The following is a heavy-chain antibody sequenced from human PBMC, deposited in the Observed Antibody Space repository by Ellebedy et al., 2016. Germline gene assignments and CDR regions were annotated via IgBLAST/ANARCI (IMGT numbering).Heavy chain of an antibody. CDR3: ARGGATVTRLYYYYMDV. J-gene: IGHJ6*03. CDR1: GYTFTGYY. V-gene: IGHV1-2*02. D-gene: IGHD4-17*01. CDR2: INPNSGGT. Sequence: ASVKVSXKASGYTFTGYYMHWVRQAPGQGLEWMGWINPNSGGTNYAQKFQGRVTMTRDTSISTAYMELSRLRSDDTAVYYCARGGATVTRLYYYYMDVWGKGTTVTVSS.